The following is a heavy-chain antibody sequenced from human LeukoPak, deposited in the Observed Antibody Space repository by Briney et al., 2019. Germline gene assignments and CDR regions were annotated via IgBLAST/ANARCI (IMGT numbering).Heavy chain of an antibody. CDR1: GFTFSSYE. CDR3: ARGRGDYFDY. J-gene: IGHJ4*02. Sequence: PGGSLRLSCAASGFTFSSYEMNWVRQAPGKGLQWVSYVSSSGSTIYYADSVKGRFTISRDNAKNSLYLQMNSLRAEDTAVYYCARGRGDYFDYWGQGTLVTVSS. CDR2: VSSSGSTI. D-gene: IGHD3-16*01. V-gene: IGHV3-48*03.